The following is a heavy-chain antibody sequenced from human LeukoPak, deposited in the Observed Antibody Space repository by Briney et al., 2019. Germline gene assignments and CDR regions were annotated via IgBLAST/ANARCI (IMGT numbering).Heavy chain of an antibody. CDR1: GFSFSDYT. CDR2: ISSRSSTI. V-gene: IGHV3-48*02. J-gene: IGHJ4*02. CDR3: ATDCSSTNCHIEFEY. D-gene: IGHD2-2*01. Sequence: PGGSLRLSCAASGFSFSDYTMNWVRQAPGKGLEWLSYISSRSSTIYYADSVRGRFTISRDNVKNSLYLQMNSLRDEDTAVYYCATDCSSTNCHIEFEYWGRGTLVTVSS.